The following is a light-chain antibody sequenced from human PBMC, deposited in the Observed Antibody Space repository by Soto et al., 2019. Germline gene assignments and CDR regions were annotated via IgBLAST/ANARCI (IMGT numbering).Light chain of an antibody. CDR3: SSYTSSSTPYVI. Sequence: QSALTQPASVSGSPGRSITISCTGTSSDVGSYPLVSWYQQYPAKAPKLLIYEATKRPSGVSSRFSGSKSGNTASLTISGLQAEDEADYSCSSYTSSSTPYVIFGGGTKLTVL. CDR2: EAT. J-gene: IGLJ2*01. CDR1: SSDVGSYPL. V-gene: IGLV2-14*02.